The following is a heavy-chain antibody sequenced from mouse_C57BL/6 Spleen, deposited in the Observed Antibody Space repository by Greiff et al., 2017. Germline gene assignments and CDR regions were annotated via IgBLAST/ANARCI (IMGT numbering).Heavy chain of an antibody. CDR3: ARPYNTYGYAMDY. J-gene: IGHJ4*01. D-gene: IGHD5-1-1*01. V-gene: IGHV1-64*01. Sequence: QVQLKQPGAELVKPGASVKLSCKASGYTFTSYWMHWVKQRPGQGLEWIGMIHPNSGSTNYNEKFKSKATLTVDKSSSTAYMQLSSLTSEDSAVYYCARPYNTYGYAMDYWGQGTSVTVSS. CDR1: GYTFTSYW. CDR2: IHPNSGST.